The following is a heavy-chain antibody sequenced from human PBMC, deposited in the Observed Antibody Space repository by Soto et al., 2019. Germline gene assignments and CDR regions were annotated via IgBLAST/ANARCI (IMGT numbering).Heavy chain of an antibody. V-gene: IGHV3-43D*04. CDR1: GFTFDDYA. J-gene: IGHJ6*02. CDR3: AKDTLGSSGGRTYGMDV. D-gene: IGHD6-19*01. Sequence: GGSLRLSCAASGFTFDDYAMHWVRQAPGKGLEWVFLISWDGGSTYYADSVKGRFTITRDNSKNSLYLQMNSLRAEDTALYYCAKDTLGSSGGRTYGMDVWGQGTTVTVSS. CDR2: ISWDGGST.